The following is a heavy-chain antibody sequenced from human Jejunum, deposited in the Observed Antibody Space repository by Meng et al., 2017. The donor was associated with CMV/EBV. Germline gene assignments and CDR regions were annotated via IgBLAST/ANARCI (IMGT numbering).Heavy chain of an antibody. CDR2: NRGSGGST. D-gene: IGHD3-10*01. CDR3: ARPCYFGSGNYGGFDN. J-gene: IGHJ4*02. CDR1: GFTFSMYG. V-gene: IGHV3-23*01. Sequence: GFTFSMYGVSWGRRAARKWLEWVATNRGSGGSTDNADSVKGRLSISRDKSKNTLYLQLSSLREEDAAVYYCARPCYFGSGNYGGFDNWGQGALVTVSS.